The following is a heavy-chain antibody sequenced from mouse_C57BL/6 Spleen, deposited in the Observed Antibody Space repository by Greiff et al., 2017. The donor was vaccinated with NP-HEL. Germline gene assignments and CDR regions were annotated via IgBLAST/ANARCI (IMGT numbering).Heavy chain of an antibody. CDR1: GFTFSSYT. CDR2: ISGGGGNT. D-gene: IGHD1-1*01. V-gene: IGHV5-9*01. CDR3: ARHRDYYGSTYAMDY. J-gene: IGHJ4*01. Sequence: DVKLVESGGGLVKPGGSLKLSCAASGFTFSSYTMSWVRQTPEKRLEWVATISGGGGNTYYPDSVKGRFTISRDNAKNTLYLQMSSLRSEDTALYYCARHRDYYGSTYAMDYWGQGTSVTVSS.